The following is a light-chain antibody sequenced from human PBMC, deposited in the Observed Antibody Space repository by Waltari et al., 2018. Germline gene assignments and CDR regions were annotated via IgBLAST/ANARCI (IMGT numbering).Light chain of an antibody. CDR2: DDN. J-gene: IGLJ1*01. CDR1: NIANKI. Sequence: SYVLTQPPSVSVAPGQTARITCEGDNIANKIFHCYRQRAGQAPGLVVFDDNDRPSGIPERLSGSNSGNTSTLTINRVEAGDEADYICQVWDTSSDHYVFGIGTKVTVL. V-gene: IGLV3-21*02. CDR3: QVWDTSSDHYV.